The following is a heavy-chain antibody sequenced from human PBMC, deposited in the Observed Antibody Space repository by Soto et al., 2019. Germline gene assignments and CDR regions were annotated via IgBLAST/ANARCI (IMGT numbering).Heavy chain of an antibody. CDR3: ARDGLYSRNIDS. D-gene: IGHD2-2*02. CDR2: INSDGSST. CDR1: GFTYSSYW. Sequence: GGSLRLSCAGSGFTYSSYWTHWVRQVPGKGLVWVSRINSDGSSTTYADSVKGRFTISRDNAKNTLYVQMNSLRAEDTAVYYCARDGLYSRNIDSWGQGTLVTVSS. J-gene: IGHJ4*02. V-gene: IGHV3-74*03.